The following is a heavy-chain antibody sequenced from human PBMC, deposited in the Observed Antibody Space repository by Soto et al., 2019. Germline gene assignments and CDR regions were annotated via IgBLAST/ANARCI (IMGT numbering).Heavy chain of an antibody. V-gene: IGHV1-69*13. J-gene: IGHJ3*02. CDR1: GGTFSSHA. D-gene: IGHD3-22*01. Sequence: PVKVSCKASGGTFSSHAISWVRQAPGQGLDWMGGIIPIFGTANYAQKFQGRVTITADESTSTAYMELSSLRSEDTAVYYCARARITIIGVVPLRPAFDIWGRGTMVTVS. CDR2: IIPIFGTA. CDR3: ARARITIIGVVPLRPAFDI.